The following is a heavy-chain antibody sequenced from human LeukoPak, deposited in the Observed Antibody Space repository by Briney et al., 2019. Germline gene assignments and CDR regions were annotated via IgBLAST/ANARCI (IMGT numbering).Heavy chain of an antibody. D-gene: IGHD4-17*01. CDR3: ARDAGVPVTTGWYFDL. J-gene: IGHJ2*01. CDR2: IIPILGIA. V-gene: IGHV1-69*04. Sequence: SSVKVSCKASGGTFSSYTISWVRQAPGQGLEWMGRIIPILGIANYAQKFQGRVTITADKSTSTAYMELSSLRSEDTAVYYCARDAGVPVTTGWYFDLWGRGTLVTVSS. CDR1: GGTFSSYT.